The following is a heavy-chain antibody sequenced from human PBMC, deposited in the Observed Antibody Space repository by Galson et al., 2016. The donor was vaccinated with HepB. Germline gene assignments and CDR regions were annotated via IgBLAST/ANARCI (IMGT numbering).Heavy chain of an antibody. CDR3: ARDLPPVTYGLLY. CDR1: GFTSSSFA. J-gene: IGHJ4*02. Sequence: SLRLSCAASGFTSSSFAMSWVRQAPGKGLEWVAAISASGAGTFYADSVKGRFTISRDTSNKTLSMQMNSLRAEDTAVYYCARDLPPVTYGLLYWGRGILVTVPS. D-gene: IGHD4-17*01. CDR2: ISASGAGT. V-gene: IGHV3-23*01.